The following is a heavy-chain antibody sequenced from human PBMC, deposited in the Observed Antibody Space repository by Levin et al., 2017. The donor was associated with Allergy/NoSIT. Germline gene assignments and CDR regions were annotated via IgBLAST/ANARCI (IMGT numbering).Heavy chain of an antibody. CDR1: GGSISSSSYY. CDR2: IYYSGST. J-gene: IGHJ4*02. D-gene: IGHD4-17*01. Sequence: SETLSLTCTVSGGSISSSSYYWGWIRQPPGKGLEWIGSIYYSGSTYYNPSLKSRVTISVDTSKNQFSLKLSSVTAADTAVYYCARQGDDYGDNGGYFDYWGQGTLVTVSS. V-gene: IGHV4-39*01. CDR3: ARQGDDYGDNGGYFDY.